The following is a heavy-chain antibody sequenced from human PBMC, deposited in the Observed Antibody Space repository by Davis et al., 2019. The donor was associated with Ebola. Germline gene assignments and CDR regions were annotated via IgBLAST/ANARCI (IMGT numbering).Heavy chain of an antibody. V-gene: IGHV3-23*01. Sequence: GESLKISCAASGFTLNNCGMNWVRQAPGKGLEWVSGINSGGTFYADSVKGRSTISRDNSKSTLYLQMNSLRAEDTAIYYCAKETKLLVTRLELDQWGQGTLVTVSS. J-gene: IGHJ4*02. CDR1: GFTLNNCG. CDR2: INSGGT. D-gene: IGHD4-23*01. CDR3: AKETKLLVTRLELDQ.